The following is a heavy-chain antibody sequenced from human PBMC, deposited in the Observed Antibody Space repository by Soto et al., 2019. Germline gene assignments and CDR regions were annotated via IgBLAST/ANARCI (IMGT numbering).Heavy chain of an antibody. CDR1: GYTFTNFG. J-gene: IGHJ5*02. Sequence: ASVKVSCKASGYTFTNFGVTWVRRAPGQGLEWMGWISAYTDTPNYAQKFQGRVTMTIDTSTSTVYMELASATSDDTAIYYCATAQYRGGSGNFWVNWFDPWGQGTLVTVSS. CDR3: ATAQYRGGSGNFWVNWFDP. V-gene: IGHV1-18*01. D-gene: IGHD3-10*01. CDR2: ISAYTDTP.